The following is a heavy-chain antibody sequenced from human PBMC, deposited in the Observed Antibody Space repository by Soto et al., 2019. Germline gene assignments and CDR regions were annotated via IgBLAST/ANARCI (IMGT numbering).Heavy chain of an antibody. CDR3: AKDPDCTNGVCYRGIFDY. CDR2: ISGSGGST. CDR1: GFTFSSYA. V-gene: IGHV3-23*01. J-gene: IGHJ4*02. Sequence: EVQLLESGGGLVQPGGSLRLSCAASGFTFSSYAMSWVRQAPGKGLEWVSAISGSGGSTYYADSVKGRFTISRDNSKNTLYLQMNSLRAEDTAVYYCAKDPDCTNGVCYRGIFDYWGQGTLVTVSS. D-gene: IGHD2-8*01.